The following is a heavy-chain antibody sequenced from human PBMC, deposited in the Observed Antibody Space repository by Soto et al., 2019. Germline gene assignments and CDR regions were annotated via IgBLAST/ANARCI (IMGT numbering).Heavy chain of an antibody. Sequence: ASGPTLVNPTQTLTLTCTFSGFSLSNSDVGVAWIRQPPGRALEWVAVIYGNHDKYYSSSLRTRVTISMDTSKYQVVLTLVNVDPGDTGKYYCGHQQYTGFWRPLDYWGQGILVTVSS. CDR3: GHQQYTGFWRPLDY. CDR1: GFSLSNSDVG. V-gene: IGHV2-5*01. CDR2: IYGNHDK. D-gene: IGHD3-3*01. J-gene: IGHJ4*02.